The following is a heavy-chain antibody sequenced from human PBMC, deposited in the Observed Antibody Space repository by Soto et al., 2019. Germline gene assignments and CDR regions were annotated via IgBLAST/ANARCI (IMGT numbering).Heavy chain of an antibody. D-gene: IGHD3-3*02. CDR1: GGSITGSDW. Sequence: QMQLQESGPGLVKPSETLSLTCVVSGGSITGSDWWTWVRQSPEKGLEWIGEIFHSGNTNYSPSLKSPVTISLAKSAHQFSLKVHYVPAPATAIYYCANRPFFEWAPYYGLDVWGPGTTVIVSS. CDR3: ANRPFFEWAPYYGLDV. V-gene: IGHV4-4*02. J-gene: IGHJ6*02. CDR2: IFHSGNT.